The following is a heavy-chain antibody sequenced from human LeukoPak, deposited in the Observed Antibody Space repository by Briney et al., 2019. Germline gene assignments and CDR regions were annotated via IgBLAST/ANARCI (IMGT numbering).Heavy chain of an antibody. J-gene: IGHJ5*02. CDR3: AERTAARWFDP. CDR1: GGPFSGYY. CDR2: INHSGSS. D-gene: IGHD6-6*01. V-gene: IGHV4-34*01. Sequence: SETLSLTCAVYGGPFSGYYWGWIRQPPGKGLEWIGEINHSGSSNYSPSLKSRVTISVDTSKKQFSLMLSSVTAADTAVYYCAERTAARWFDPWGQGTLVTVSS.